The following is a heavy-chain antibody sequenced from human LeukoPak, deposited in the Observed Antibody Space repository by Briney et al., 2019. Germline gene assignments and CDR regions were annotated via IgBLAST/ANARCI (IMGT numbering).Heavy chain of an antibody. J-gene: IGHJ6*03. CDR2: ISSSSSYI. CDR3: ARWGSTGKGTREGYYYYMDV. CDR1: GFTFSSYS. D-gene: IGHD1-1*01. Sequence: GGSLRLSCAASGFTFSSYSMNWVRQAPGKGLEWVSSISSSSSYIYYADSVKGRFTISRDNAKNSLYLQMNSLRAEDTAVYYCARWGSTGKGTREGYYYYMDVWGKGTTVTVSS. V-gene: IGHV3-21*01.